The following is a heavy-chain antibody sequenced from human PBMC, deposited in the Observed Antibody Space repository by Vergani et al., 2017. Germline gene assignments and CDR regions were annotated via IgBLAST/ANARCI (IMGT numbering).Heavy chain of an antibody. D-gene: IGHD6-13*01. CDR3: ARDRDYTLAAAVYYYYYGMDV. J-gene: IGHJ6*02. CDR1: GFTFSSYA. CDR2: ISSSSSYI. Sequence: EVQLLESGGGLVQPGGSLRLSCAASGFTFSSYAMSWVRQAPGKGLEWVSSISSSSSYIYYADSVKGRFTISRDNAKNSLYLQMNSLRAEDTAVYYCARDRDYTLAAAVYYYYYGMDVWGQGITVTVSS. V-gene: IGHV3-21*01.